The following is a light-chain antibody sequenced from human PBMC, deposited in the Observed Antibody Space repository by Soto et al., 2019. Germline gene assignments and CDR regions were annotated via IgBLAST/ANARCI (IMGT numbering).Light chain of an antibody. Sequence: QSVLTQPRSVSGSPGQSVTISCTGTSSDVGGYNYVSWYQQHPGKAPKFMIYDVSKRPSGVPDRFSGSKSGNTASLTISGLQAEDEDDYFCCSYAGSYTVLFGGGTKVTVL. V-gene: IGLV2-11*01. CDR3: CSYAGSYTVL. J-gene: IGLJ2*01. CDR2: DVS. CDR1: SSDVGGYNY.